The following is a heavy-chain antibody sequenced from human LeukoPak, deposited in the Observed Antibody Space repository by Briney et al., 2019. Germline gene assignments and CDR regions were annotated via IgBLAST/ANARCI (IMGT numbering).Heavy chain of an antibody. D-gene: IGHD3-16*01. CDR3: ARDGHYGSYYGY. Sequence: SVKVSCKASGGTFSSYAISWVRQAPGQGLEWMGGIIPIFGTANYAQKFQGRVTITANESTSTAYMELSSLRSEDTAVYYCARDGHYGSYYGYWGQGTLVTVSS. J-gene: IGHJ4*02. V-gene: IGHV1-69*13. CDR2: IIPIFGTA. CDR1: GGTFSSYA.